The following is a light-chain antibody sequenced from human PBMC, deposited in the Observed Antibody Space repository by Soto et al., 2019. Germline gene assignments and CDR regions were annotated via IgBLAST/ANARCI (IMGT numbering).Light chain of an antibody. J-gene: IGLJ3*02. V-gene: IGLV2-23*01. CDR3: CLYAGGRNWV. Sequence: QSALTQPASVSGSPGQSITISCTGTSSDFGSYNLVSWYQHHPGRAPKLIIYEGSKRPSGVSNRFSGSKSGNTASLTISGLQAEDEADFYCCLYAGGRNWVFGGGTKLTVL. CDR1: SSDFGSYNL. CDR2: EGS.